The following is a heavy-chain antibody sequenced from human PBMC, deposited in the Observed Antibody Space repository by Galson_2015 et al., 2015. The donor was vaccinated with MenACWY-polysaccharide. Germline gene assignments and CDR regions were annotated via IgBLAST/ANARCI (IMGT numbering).Heavy chain of an antibody. D-gene: IGHD3-16*01. V-gene: IGHV3-74*01. CDR1: GYSFSSYW. CDR2: INNDGSAT. CDR3: GRNGGGIDV. Sequence: SLRLSCAASGYSFSSYWMFWVRQAPGKGLVWVSTINNDGSATTYADSVKGRFTISRDNAKNTVYLQMNSLRDDDTAVYYCGRNGGGIDVWCQGSTFTVSS. J-gene: IGHJ6*02.